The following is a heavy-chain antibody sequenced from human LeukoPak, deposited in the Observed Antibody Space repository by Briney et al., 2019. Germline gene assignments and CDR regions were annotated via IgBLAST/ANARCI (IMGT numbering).Heavy chain of an antibody. J-gene: IGHJ4*02. Sequence: GGSLRLSCVASTLTIGDYGMSWVRQAPGKGLEWVSGIDWSGDATSYSDSVKGRFTISRDNAKNSLYLQMTSLRAEDTAVYYCARDLSASWYSLGYWGQGALVTVSS. CDR2: IDWSGDAT. CDR3: ARDLSASWYSLGY. V-gene: IGHV3-20*04. D-gene: IGHD6-13*01. CDR1: TLTIGDYG.